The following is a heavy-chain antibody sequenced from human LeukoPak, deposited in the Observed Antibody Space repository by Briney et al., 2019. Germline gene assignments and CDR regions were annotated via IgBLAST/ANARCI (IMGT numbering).Heavy chain of an antibody. CDR3: GCSRVVSAAMAFDI. CDR2: INHSGST. Sequence: SETLFLTWAVYGGFFSCYYWSLIRKPPGKGLEWIGEINHSGSTNYNPSLKSRVTISVDKSKNQVSLQLSSVTAADTAVYYCGCSRVVSAAMAFDICVQGRMVTDPS. J-gene: IGHJ3*02. V-gene: IGHV4-34*01. CDR1: GGFFSCYY. D-gene: IGHD2-2*01.